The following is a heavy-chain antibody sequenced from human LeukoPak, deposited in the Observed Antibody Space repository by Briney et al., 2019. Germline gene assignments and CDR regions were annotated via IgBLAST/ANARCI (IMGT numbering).Heavy chain of an antibody. D-gene: IGHD5-12*01. V-gene: IGHV3-30-3*01. CDR1: GFTFSSYA. CDR2: ISYDGSNK. CDR3: ARDDTGYGLFDS. J-gene: IGHJ5*01. Sequence: GGSLRLSCAASGFTFSSYAMHWVRQAPGKGLEWVAVISYDGSNKYYADSVKGRFTISRDNSKNTLYLQMNSLRAEDTAVYYCARDDTGYGLFDSWGQGTLVTVSS.